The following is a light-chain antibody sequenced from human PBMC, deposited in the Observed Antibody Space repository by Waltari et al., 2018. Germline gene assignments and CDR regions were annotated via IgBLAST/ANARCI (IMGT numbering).Light chain of an antibody. V-gene: IGLV4-69*01. CDR1: SRHSRNI. J-gene: IGLJ3*02. CDR2: VNSSGSH. Sequence: QLVLTQSPSASASLGASVTFTCPLTSRHSRNIIAWHQQQPEKGPRYLLKVNSSGSHSKGDEMPDRFAGSGSGTGRYLSSASVQSEDEADYYCQTGGHGTWVFGGGTKLTVL. CDR3: QTGGHGTWV.